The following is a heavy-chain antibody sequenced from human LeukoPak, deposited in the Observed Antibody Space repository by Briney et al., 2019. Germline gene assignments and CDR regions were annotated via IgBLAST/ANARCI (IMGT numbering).Heavy chain of an antibody. CDR3: ARGRYSSGLTLDY. Sequence: GASVKVSCKASGYTFINYGVTWVRQAPGQGLEWMGWISASNGNTNYAQKLQGRVTMTTETSTSTAYMELRSLRSDDTAVYYCARGRYSSGLTLDYWGQGTLVTVSS. J-gene: IGHJ4*02. V-gene: IGHV1-18*01. D-gene: IGHD6-19*01. CDR1: GYTFINYG. CDR2: ISASNGNT.